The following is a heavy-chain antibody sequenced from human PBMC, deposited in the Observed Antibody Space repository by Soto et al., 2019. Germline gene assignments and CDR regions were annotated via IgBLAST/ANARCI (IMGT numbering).Heavy chain of an antibody. CDR2: INAGNGNT. V-gene: IGHV1-3*01. CDR3: ARDPPRCCSSTSCYHHYYMAV. CDR1: GYTFTSYA. Sequence: ASVKVSWKASGYTFTSYAMHWVRQAPGQRLEWMGWINAGNGNTKYSQKFQGRVTITRDTSASTAYMELSSLRSEDTAVYYCARDPPRCCSSTSCYHHYYMAVWGKGTTVTVS. D-gene: IGHD2-2*01. J-gene: IGHJ6*03.